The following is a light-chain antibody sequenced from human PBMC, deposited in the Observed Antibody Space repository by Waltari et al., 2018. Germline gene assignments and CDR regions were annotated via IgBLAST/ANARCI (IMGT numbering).Light chain of an antibody. V-gene: IGLV4-69*01. Sequence: LVLTQSPSASASLGASVKLTCTLSSGYSSNVIAWLQQQPGKGPRYLMKVNSDGSHRKGDDIPDRFSPSNSGTECYLTISSLQSEDEADYYCQTGGHGTWVFGGGTKLTVL. J-gene: IGLJ3*02. CDR1: SGYSSNV. CDR2: VNSDGSH. CDR3: QTGGHGTWV.